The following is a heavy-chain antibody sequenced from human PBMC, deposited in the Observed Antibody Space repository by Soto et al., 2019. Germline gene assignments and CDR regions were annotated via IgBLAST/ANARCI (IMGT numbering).Heavy chain of an antibody. V-gene: IGHV4-34*01. CDR1: GGSFSGYY. CDR3: ARGNRDIVVVPAAIERDYYYGMDV. Sequence: SETLSLTCAVYGGSFSGYYWSWIRQPPGKGLEWIGEINHSGSTNYNPSLKSRVTISVDTSKNQFSLKLSSVTAADTAVYYCARGNRDIVVVPAAIERDYYYGMDVWGQGTTVTVS. CDR2: INHSGST. J-gene: IGHJ6*02. D-gene: IGHD2-2*01.